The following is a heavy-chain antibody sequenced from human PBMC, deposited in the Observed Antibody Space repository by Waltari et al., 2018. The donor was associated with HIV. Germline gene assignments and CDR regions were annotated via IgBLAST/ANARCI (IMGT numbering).Heavy chain of an antibody. J-gene: IGHJ6*02. CDR1: GGSFSGYY. CDR2: INHSGST. D-gene: IGHD2-21*01. CDR3: ARGQLGWGGYYYYYGMDV. Sequence: QVQLQQWGAGLLKPSETLSLTCAVYGGSFSGYYWSWIRQPPGKGLEWIGEINHSGSTNYNPSLKSRVTISVDTSKNQFSLKLSSVTAADTAVYYCARGQLGWGGYYYYYGMDVWGQGTTVTVSS. V-gene: IGHV4-34*01.